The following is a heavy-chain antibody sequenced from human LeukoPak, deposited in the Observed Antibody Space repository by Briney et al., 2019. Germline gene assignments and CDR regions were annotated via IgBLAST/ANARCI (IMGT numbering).Heavy chain of an antibody. CDR1: GYTFTRYY. V-gene: IGHV1-46*01. Sequence: ASVKVSCKASGYTFTRYYMHWVRQAPGQGLEWMGIINPSGGTTSYAQKFQGRVTMTRDLSTSTVYMELSSLRSEDTAVYYCAKSEPGSGYYSKPILGYWGQGTLVTVSS. CDR2: INPSGGTT. CDR3: AKSEPGSGYYSKPILGY. J-gene: IGHJ4*02. D-gene: IGHD3-22*01.